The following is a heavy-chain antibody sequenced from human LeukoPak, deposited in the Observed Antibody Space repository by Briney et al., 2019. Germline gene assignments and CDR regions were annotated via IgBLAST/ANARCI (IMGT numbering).Heavy chain of an antibody. CDR3: ARTTSLTASGYDY. CDR1: GYTFTNYH. D-gene: IGHD2-21*02. CDR2: INPNSGDR. V-gene: IGHV1-8*03. Sequence: ASVKVSCKASGYTFTNYHINWVRQATGQGLEWMGWINPNSGDRGYAQKFQGRVTITRDTSISTACMELNSLRSEDTAVYFCARTTSLTASGYDYWGQGTLVTVSS. J-gene: IGHJ4*02.